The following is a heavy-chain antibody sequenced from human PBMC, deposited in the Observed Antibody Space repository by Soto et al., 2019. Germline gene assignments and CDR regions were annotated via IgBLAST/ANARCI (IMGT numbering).Heavy chain of an antibody. CDR3: AREWTRNVYIGGSYRDYYFDY. J-gene: IGHJ4*02. V-gene: IGHV1-18*01. CDR1: GYTFTSYG. Sequence: ASVKVSCKASGYTFTSYGISWVRQAPGQGLEWMGWISAYNGNTNYAQKLQGRVTMTTDTSTSTAYMELRSLRSDDTAVYYCAREWTRNVYIGGSYRDYYFDYWGQGTLVTVSS. CDR2: ISAYNGNT. D-gene: IGHD3-16*02.